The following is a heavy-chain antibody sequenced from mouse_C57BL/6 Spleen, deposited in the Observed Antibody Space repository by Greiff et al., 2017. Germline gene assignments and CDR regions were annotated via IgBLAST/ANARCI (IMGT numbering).Heavy chain of an antibody. CDR3: AGGRDRFAY. D-gene: IGHD1-1*01. Sequence: EVQLQESGPGLAQPSQTLSLTCSVTGYSITSDYWNWIRKFPGNKLEYMGYISYSGSTYYNQSLKSRISLTRDTSKKQYYLQLNSVTTEDTATYYGAGGRDRFAYWGQGTLVTVSA. J-gene: IGHJ3*01. V-gene: IGHV3-8*01. CDR2: ISYSGST. CDR1: GYSITSDY.